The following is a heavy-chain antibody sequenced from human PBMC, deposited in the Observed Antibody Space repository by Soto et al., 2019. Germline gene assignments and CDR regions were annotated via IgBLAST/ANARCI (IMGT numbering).Heavy chain of an antibody. D-gene: IGHD1-26*01. CDR3: ARGGAIVAAGTRVYLYNAMDV. CDR1: GYTFTGYY. Sequence: ASVKVSCKASGYTFTGYYMHWVRQAPGQGLEWMGWINPNSGGTNYAQKFQGRVTMTRDTSISTAYMELSRLRSDDTAVYYCARGGAIVAAGTRVYLYNAMDVWGQGTTGTVSS. V-gene: IGHV1-2*02. CDR2: INPNSGGT. J-gene: IGHJ6*02.